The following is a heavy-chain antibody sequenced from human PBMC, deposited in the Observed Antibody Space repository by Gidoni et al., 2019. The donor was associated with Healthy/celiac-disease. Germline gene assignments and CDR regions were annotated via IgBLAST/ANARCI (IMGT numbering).Heavy chain of an antibody. CDR2: IYPGDSDT. Sequence: EVQLVQSGAEVKKPGESLKISCKGSGYSFTSYWIGWVRQMPGKGLEWMGIIYPGDSDTRYSPSFQGQVTISADKSISTAYLQWSSLKASDTAMYYCARPGEYSSSSEDYYYGMDVWGQGTTVTVSS. J-gene: IGHJ6*02. CDR1: GYSFTSYW. V-gene: IGHV5-51*03. D-gene: IGHD6-6*01. CDR3: ARPGEYSSSSEDYYYGMDV.